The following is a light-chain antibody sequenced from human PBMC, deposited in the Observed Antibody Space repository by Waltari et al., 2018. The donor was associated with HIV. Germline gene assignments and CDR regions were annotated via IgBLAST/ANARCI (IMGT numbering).Light chain of an antibody. Sequence: NFMLTQPHSVSESPGKTVTISCTRSSGSLASNYAQRYQQRPGSATTTVVYEDNQRPSRIPDLFSGSIDSASNSASRTSSGLKTEDEADYYCQSYDTSNPVVFGGGTKLTVL. CDR3: QSYDTSNPVV. V-gene: IGLV6-57*04. CDR1: SGSLASNY. J-gene: IGLJ2*01. CDR2: EDN.